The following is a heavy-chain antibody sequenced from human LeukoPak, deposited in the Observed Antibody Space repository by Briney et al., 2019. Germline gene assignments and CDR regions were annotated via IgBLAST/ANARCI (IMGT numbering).Heavy chain of an antibody. V-gene: IGHV5-51*01. Sequence: GESLKISCKASGYRFTTYWIGWVRQKPGKGLEWMGIIYPGDSDTRYSPSFQGQVTISADKSISTAYLQWSSLKASDTAMYYCARRRYSSSSLNWFDPWGQGTLVTVSS. CDR1: GYRFTTYW. CDR3: ARRRYSSSSLNWFDP. J-gene: IGHJ5*02. D-gene: IGHD6-6*01. CDR2: IYPGDSDT.